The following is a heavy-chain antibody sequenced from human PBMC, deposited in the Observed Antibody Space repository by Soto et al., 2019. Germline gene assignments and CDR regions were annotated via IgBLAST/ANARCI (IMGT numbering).Heavy chain of an antibody. CDR2: IYYSGST. V-gene: IGHV4-59*01. J-gene: IGHJ5*02. CDR1: GGSISSYY. D-gene: IGHD2-2*01. Sequence: AETLSLTCTVSGGSISSYYWSWIRQPPGKGLEWIGYIYYSGSTNYNPSLKSRATISLDTSKSQFSLKLSSVTAADTAVYYCARQGPASILNTWFDPWGQGTLVTVSS. CDR3: ARQGPASILNTWFDP.